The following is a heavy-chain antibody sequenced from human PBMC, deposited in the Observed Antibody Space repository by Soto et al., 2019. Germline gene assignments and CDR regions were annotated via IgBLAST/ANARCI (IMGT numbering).Heavy chain of an antibody. CDR1: GRSFSGYY. Sequence: QVQLQQWGAGLLKPSETLSLTCAVYGRSFSGYYWSWIRQPPGKGLEWIGEINHSGSTNYNPSLKSRVTISVDTSKTHFSLKLSSLTAADTAVYYCARAYGGEVFDYWGQGTLVTVSS. CDR3: ARAYGGEVFDY. CDR2: INHSGST. D-gene: IGHD2-21*01. J-gene: IGHJ4*02. V-gene: IGHV4-34*01.